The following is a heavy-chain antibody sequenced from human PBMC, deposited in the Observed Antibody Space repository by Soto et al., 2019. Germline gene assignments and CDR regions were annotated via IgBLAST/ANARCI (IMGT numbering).Heavy chain of an antibody. D-gene: IGHD2-21*01. V-gene: IGHV3-33*01. J-gene: IGHJ5*02. CDR1: GFTFSSYG. CDR2: IWYDGSNK. Sequence: GGSLRLSCAASGFTFSSYGMHWVRQAPGKGLEWVAVIWYDGSNKYYADSVKGRFTISRDNSKNTLYLQMNSLRAEDTAVYYCARDRYVGHIFWFDPWGQGTLVTVSS. CDR3: ARDRYVGHIFWFDP.